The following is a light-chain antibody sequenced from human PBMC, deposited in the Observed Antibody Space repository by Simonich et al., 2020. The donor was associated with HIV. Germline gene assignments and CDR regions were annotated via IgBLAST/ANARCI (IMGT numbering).Light chain of an antibody. J-gene: IGLJ3*02. Sequence: QSALTQPASVSGSPGQSITISCTETSSDVGGYNYVSWYQHHPGKAPKLMIYDVSQRPSGGSTRFSGSKSGNTASLTISGLQAEDEADYYCCSYAGSSTFWVFGGGTKLTVL. CDR1: SSDVGGYNY. V-gene: IGLV2-23*02. CDR2: DVS. CDR3: CSYAGSSTFWV.